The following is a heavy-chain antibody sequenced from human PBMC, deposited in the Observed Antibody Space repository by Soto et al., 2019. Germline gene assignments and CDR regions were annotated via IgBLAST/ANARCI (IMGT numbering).Heavy chain of an antibody. CDR2: ISAYNGNT. D-gene: IGHD2-15*01. CDR1: GYTFTSYG. V-gene: IGHV1-18*01. J-gene: IGHJ4*02. CDR3: ARDLKGCSGGSCYSAGGLNY. Sequence: QVQLVQSGAEVKKPGASVKVSCKASGYTFTSYGISWVRQAPGQGLEWMGWISAYNGNTNYAQKLQGRVTMTTDTSTSTADMELRSLRSDDTAVYYCARDLKGCSGGSCYSAGGLNYWGQGTLVTVSS.